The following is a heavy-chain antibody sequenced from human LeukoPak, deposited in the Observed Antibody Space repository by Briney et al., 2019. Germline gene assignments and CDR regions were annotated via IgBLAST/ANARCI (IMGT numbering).Heavy chain of an antibody. CDR3: ASHYYDSSGYYPFDY. D-gene: IGHD3-22*01. CDR2: IIPMFGTA. CDR1: GGTFSSNA. V-gene: IGHV1-69*01. J-gene: IGHJ4*02. Sequence: SVKVSCKASGGTFSSNAISWVRQAPGQGLEWMGGIIPMFGTANHAQKFQGRVTITAAESTSTAYMELSSLRSENTAVYYCASHYYDSSGYYPFDYWGQGTLVTVSS.